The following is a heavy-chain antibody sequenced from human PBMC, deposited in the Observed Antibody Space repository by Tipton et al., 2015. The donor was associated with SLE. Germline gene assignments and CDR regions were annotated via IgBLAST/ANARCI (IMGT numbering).Heavy chain of an antibody. CDR3: ARHGRWYGELLADH. Sequence: TLSLTCTVSGGSIGSSYYWAWIRQPPGKGLDWIGTIYYSGNTYYSPSLQSRVTMFIDASKNQFSLKMNSVSAADTALYFCARHGRWYGELLADHWGPGPLVTVSS. V-gene: IGHV4-39*01. CDR2: IYYSGNT. CDR1: GGSIGSSYY. J-gene: IGHJ4*02. D-gene: IGHD2-15*01.